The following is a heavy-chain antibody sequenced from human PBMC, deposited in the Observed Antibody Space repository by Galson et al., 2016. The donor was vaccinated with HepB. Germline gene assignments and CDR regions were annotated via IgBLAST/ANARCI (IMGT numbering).Heavy chain of an antibody. CDR2: ISWDGSRK. CDR3: AKGGCVGDCYGPLDF. Sequence: PGRGLEWVALISWDGSRKHYADSVKGRFTISRDNTKNSMNLQLNSLRPEDAALYFCAKGGCVGDCYGPLDFWGQGTLVAVSS. V-gene: IGHV3-43D*04. J-gene: IGHJ1*01. D-gene: IGHD2-21*02.